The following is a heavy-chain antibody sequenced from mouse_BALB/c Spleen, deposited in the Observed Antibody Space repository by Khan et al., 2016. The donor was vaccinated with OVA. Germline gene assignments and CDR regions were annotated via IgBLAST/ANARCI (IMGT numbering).Heavy chain of an antibody. CDR3: ARQPYYHYNIMDY. CDR1: GFSLTNYG. D-gene: IGHD2-4*01. CDR2: LWSDGST. J-gene: IGHJ4*01. V-gene: IGHV2-6-1*01. Sequence: VELVESGPGLVAPSQSLSITCTISGFSLTNYGVHWVRQPPGKGLEWLVVLWSDGSTTYNSALKSRLTISKDNSKSQVFLKVNSLQKDDTAMYFCARQPYYHYNIMDYWGQGTSGTVSS.